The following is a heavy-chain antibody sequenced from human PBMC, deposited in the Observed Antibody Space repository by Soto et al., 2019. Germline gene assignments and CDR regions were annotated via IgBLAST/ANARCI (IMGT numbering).Heavy chain of an antibody. Sequence: PGGSLRLSCVVSGFIVSRSHMMWVRQAPGKGLEGVSVIYNHGQINYVDPVKGRFTIARDNSKNTIYLQMNSLKVEGTAVYYCVRVTGAERHWGQGALVTVSS. CDR1: GFIVSRSH. J-gene: IGHJ4*02. CDR3: VRVTGAERH. V-gene: IGHV3-53*01. D-gene: IGHD7-27*01. CDR2: IYNHGQI.